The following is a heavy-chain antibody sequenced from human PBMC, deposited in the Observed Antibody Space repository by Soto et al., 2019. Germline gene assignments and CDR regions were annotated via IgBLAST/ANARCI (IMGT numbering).Heavy chain of an antibody. Sequence: PXETLSLTCTVSGGSISSGDYYWSWIRQSPGKGLEWIGYIYYSGSTYYNPSLKSRVTISVDTSKNQFSLKLSSVTAADTAVYYCARGTYDFWSGLYYYYYGMDDWGHGTTVTVSS. CDR3: ARGTYDFWSGLYYYYYGMDD. V-gene: IGHV4-30-4*01. J-gene: IGHJ6*02. D-gene: IGHD3-3*01. CDR1: GGSISSGDYY. CDR2: IYYSGST.